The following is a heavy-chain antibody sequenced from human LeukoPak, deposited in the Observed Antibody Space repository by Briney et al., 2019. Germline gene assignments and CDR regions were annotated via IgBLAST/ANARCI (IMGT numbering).Heavy chain of an antibody. CDR2: ISAYNGNT. V-gene: IGHV1-18*01. D-gene: IGHD2-2*01. CDR1: GYTFTSYG. J-gene: IGHJ5*02. CDR3: ARVRLGYCSSTSCDYIPRFGP. Sequence: ASVKVSCKASGYTFTSYGISWVRQAPGQGLEWMGWISAYNGNTNYAQKLQGRVTMTTDTSTSTAYMELRSLRSDDTAVYYCARVRLGYCSSTSCDYIPRFGPWGQGTLVTVSS.